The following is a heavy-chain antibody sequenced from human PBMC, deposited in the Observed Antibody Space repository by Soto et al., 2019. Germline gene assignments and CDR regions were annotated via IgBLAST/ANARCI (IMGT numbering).Heavy chain of an antibody. CDR3: VKGGWLDF. V-gene: IGHV3-23*01. CDR1: GFTFNTFE. CDR2: ISTDSSRA. Sequence: EVQLLESGGGLVQPGGSLRLSCAASGFTFNTFEMSWVREAPGRGLEWVSFISTDSSRAYYADAVKGRFTISRDNSKHTLYLQMNSLIAEDTAVYACVKGGWLDFWGQGNLVTVSS. J-gene: IGHJ5*01. D-gene: IGHD3-16*01.